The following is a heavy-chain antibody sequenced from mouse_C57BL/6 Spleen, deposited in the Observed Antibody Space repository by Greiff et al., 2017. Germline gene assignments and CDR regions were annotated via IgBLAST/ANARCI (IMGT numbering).Heavy chain of an antibody. D-gene: IGHD2-4*01. CDR3: ARADDYDGYWYFDV. CDR2: IYPGDGNT. CDR1: GYAFSSYW. J-gene: IGHJ1*03. Sequence: VQLQQSGAELVKPGASVKISCKASGYAFSSYWMNWVKQRPGKGLEWIGQIYPGDGNTNYNGKFKGKATMTADKSSSTAYTQLSSLTSEDSAVYFCARADDYDGYWYFDVWGTGTTVTVSS. V-gene: IGHV1-80*01.